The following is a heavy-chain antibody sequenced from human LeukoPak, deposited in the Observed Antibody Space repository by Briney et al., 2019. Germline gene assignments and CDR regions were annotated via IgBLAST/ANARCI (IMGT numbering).Heavy chain of an antibody. CDR2: ISSGGNTI. CDR1: GFTFSSYE. J-gene: IGHJ4*02. V-gene: IGHV3-48*03. Sequence: GGSLRLSCAASGFTFSSYEMNWVRQAPGKGLEWVSYISSGGNTIYYADSVKGRFTISRDDAKNSLYLQMNSLRAEDTAVYYCAREGTAMVSFDYWGQGTLVTVS. CDR3: AREGTAMVSFDY. D-gene: IGHD5-18*01.